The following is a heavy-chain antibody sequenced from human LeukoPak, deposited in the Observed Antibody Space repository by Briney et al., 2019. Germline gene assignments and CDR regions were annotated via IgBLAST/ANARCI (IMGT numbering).Heavy chain of an antibody. Sequence: ASVKVSCKASGYTFTGYYMHWVRQAPGQGLEWMGWINPNSGGTNYAQKLQGRVTMTTDTSTSAAYMELRSLRSDDTAVYYCATITRYSSSWYLWFDPWGQGTLVTVSS. V-gene: IGHV1-2*02. CDR3: ATITRYSSSWYLWFDP. CDR2: INPNSGGT. CDR1: GYTFTGYY. J-gene: IGHJ5*02. D-gene: IGHD6-13*01.